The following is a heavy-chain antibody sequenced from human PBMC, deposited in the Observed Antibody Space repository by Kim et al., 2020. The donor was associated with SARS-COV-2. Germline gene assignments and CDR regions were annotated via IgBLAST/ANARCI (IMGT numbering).Heavy chain of an antibody. J-gene: IGHJ5*02. CDR3: AKDSDYCSVGNCPPGGRFDP. CDR1: GFIFSNYA. D-gene: IGHD2-15*01. V-gene: IGHV3-23*01. Sequence: GGSLRLSCAASGFIFSNYAMSWVRQAPGKGLEWVSTISANGGRTFYADSVKGRFTISRDNSKNTVYLQLNSLTADDMAIYNCAKDSDYCSVGNCPPGGRFDPWGQGTLVIVSS. CDR2: ISANGGRT.